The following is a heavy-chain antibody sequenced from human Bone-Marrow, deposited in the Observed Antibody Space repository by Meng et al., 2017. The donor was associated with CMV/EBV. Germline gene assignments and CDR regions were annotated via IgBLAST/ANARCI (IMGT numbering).Heavy chain of an antibody. J-gene: IGHJ5*02. Sequence: GESLKISCAASGFTFSSYWMSWVRQAPGKELEWVANIKQDGSEKYYVDSVKGRFTISRDNSKNTLYLQMNSLRAEDTAVYYCANGPDCSSTSCENWFDPWGQGTLVTVSS. V-gene: IGHV3-7*03. D-gene: IGHD2-2*01. CDR3: ANGPDCSSTSCENWFDP. CDR2: IKQDGSEK. CDR1: GFTFSSYW.